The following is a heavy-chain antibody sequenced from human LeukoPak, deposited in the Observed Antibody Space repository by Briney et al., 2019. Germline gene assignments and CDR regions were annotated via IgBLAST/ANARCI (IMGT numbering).Heavy chain of an antibody. D-gene: IGHD5-12*01. CDR3: PLGGGGYDSNNWSDP. CDR2: INQDGTEK. Sequence: GGSLRLSCAASGFTFSNYEMHWVRQFPGKGLEWVANINQDGTEKYYVDSVKGRFTISRDNAKNSLYLQMNSLRADDTAVYYGPLGGGGYDSNNWSDPWGQGTLVTVS. CDR1: GFTFSNYE. J-gene: IGHJ5*02. V-gene: IGHV3-7*01.